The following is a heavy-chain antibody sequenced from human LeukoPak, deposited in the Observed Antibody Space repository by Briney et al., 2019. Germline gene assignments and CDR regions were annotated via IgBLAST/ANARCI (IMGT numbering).Heavy chain of an antibody. CDR2: INHDGGDK. CDR3: AITGGPTVTAFDL. Sequence: PGGSLRLSCVASGFIFRNYWMSWVRQALGRGLEWVANINHDGGDKNYVDSVKGRFTISRDNAKSSLYLQMNSLRVEDTAVYYCAITGGPTVTAFDLWGQGILVTVSS. V-gene: IGHV3-7*02. D-gene: IGHD4-17*01. CDR1: GFIFRNYW. J-gene: IGHJ4*02.